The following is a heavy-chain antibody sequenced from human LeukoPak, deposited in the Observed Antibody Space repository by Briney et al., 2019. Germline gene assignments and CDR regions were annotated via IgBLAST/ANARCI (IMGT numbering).Heavy chain of an antibody. CDR3: ARAKKVVAARVYYYGMDV. CDR1: GYTFTSYD. D-gene: IGHD2-15*01. V-gene: IGHV1-8*01. CDR2: MNPNSGNT. Sequence: ASVKVYCKASGYTFTSYDINWVRQATGQGLEWMGWMNPNSGNTGYAQKFQGRVTMTRNTSISTAYMELSSLRSEDTAVYYCARAKKVVAARVYYYGMDVWGQGTTVTVSS. J-gene: IGHJ6*02.